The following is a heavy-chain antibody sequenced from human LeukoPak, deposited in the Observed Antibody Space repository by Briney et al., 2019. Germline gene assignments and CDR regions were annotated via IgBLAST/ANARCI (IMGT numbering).Heavy chain of an antibody. CDR3: ARGGTLRYFDWLLGWFDP. D-gene: IGHD3-9*01. CDR1: GGSISSSSYY. CDR2: IYYSGST. Sequence: SETLSLTCTVSGGSISSSSYYWGWIRQPPGKGLEWIGSIYYSGSTYYNPSLKSRVTISVDTSKNQFSLKLSSVTAADTAVYYCARGGTLRYFDWLLGWFDPWGQGTLVTVSS. J-gene: IGHJ5*02. V-gene: IGHV4-39*01.